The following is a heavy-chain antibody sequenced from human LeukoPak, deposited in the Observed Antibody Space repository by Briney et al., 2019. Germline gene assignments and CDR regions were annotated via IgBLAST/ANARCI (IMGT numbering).Heavy chain of an antibody. CDR2: IYSGGSI. J-gene: IGHJ4*02. CDR3: ASKPNYFDCSGYPGFDY. D-gene: IGHD3-22*01. Sequence: GGSLRLSCAASGFTVSSNYMTWVRQPPGKGLEWVSVIYSGGSIYYPDSAKGRFTISRDWFKNTVYLQMNSLRAEDTAVYYCASKPNYFDCSGYPGFDYWGQGTLVTVSS. CDR1: GFTVSSNY. V-gene: IGHV3-66*01.